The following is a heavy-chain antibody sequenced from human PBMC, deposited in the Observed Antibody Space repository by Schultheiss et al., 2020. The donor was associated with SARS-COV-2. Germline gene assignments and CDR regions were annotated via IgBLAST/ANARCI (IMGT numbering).Heavy chain of an antibody. CDR2: INHSGST. Sequence: SETLSLTCTVSGGSVSSGSYYWSWIRQPPGKGLEWIGEINHSGSTNYNPSLKSRVTISVDTSKNQFSLKLSSVTAADTAVYYCARGKELVLGVWGSYRWGWFDPWGQGTLVTVSS. J-gene: IGHJ5*02. CDR3: ARGKELVLGVWGSYRWGWFDP. CDR1: GGSVSSGSYY. V-gene: IGHV4-61*01. D-gene: IGHD3-16*02.